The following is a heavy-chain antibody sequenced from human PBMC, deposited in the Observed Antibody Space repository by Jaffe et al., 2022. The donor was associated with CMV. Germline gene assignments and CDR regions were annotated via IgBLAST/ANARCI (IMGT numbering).Heavy chain of an antibody. V-gene: IGHV5-51*01. Sequence: EVQLVQSGAEVKKPGESLKISCKGSGYSFTSYWIGWVRQMPGKGLEWMGIIYPGDSDTRYSPSFQGQVTISADKSISTAYLQWSSLKASDTAMYYCARYFIAAAGTIRTGWFDPWGQGTLVTVSS. CDR1: GYSFTSYW. CDR2: IYPGDSDT. J-gene: IGHJ5*02. D-gene: IGHD6-13*01. CDR3: ARYFIAAAGTIRTGWFDP.